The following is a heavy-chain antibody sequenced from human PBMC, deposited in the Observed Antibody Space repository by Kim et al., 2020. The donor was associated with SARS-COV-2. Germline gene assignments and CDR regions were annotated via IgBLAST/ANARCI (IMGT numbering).Heavy chain of an antibody. CDR1: GFTFSSYD. Sequence: GGSLRLSCAASGFTFSSYDMHWVRQATGKGLEWVSTIGTAGDIFYAGSVKGRFTISRENAKNSLYLQMNSLRAGDTAVYYCARGGVYSSSWNDAFDIWG. D-gene: IGHD6-13*01. V-gene: IGHV3-13*04. CDR2: IGTAGDI. J-gene: IGHJ3*02. CDR3: ARGGVYSSSWNDAFDI.